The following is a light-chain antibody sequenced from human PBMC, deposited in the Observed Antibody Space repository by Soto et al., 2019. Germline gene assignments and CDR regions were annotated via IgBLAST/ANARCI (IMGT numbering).Light chain of an antibody. V-gene: IGLV1-40*01. Sequence: QSELTQPPSVSGAPGQRVTISCTGSYSNIRAGYEVHWYQQVPGSAPKLLVSGHNNRPAGVPDRFFGSKSGSSASLTIIGLQAEDEADYYCQAFDNSVSGSGVFGGGTKLTVL. CDR1: YSNIRAGYE. J-gene: IGLJ3*02. CDR3: QAFDNSVSGSGV. CDR2: GHN.